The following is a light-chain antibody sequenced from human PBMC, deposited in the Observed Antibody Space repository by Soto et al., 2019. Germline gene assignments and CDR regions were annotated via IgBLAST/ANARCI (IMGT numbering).Light chain of an antibody. V-gene: IGLV2-14*03. Sequence: QSALTQPASVSGSPGQSVTISCTGTSNDIGAYDYVSWYQQVPGKAPKLLIFDVNYRPSEISRRFSGSKSGNSAYLTISAHQPADEADYYCSAYTNANTLTFGGGTKLTVL. CDR2: DVN. CDR1: SNDIGAYDY. J-gene: IGLJ2*01. CDR3: SAYTNANTLT.